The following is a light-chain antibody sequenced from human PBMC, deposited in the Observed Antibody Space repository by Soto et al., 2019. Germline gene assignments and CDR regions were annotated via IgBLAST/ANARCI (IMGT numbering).Light chain of an antibody. J-gene: IGKJ1*01. CDR3: QQYGSSGT. CDR1: QNIHTN. CDR2: GAS. Sequence: DIVITQSPATLCVSPGGRASLSCRSGQNIHTNLSWYQQKPGQAPRLLIYGASNRGTGIPDRFSGSGSGTDFTLTIRRLEPEAFAVYYCQQYGSSGTFGQGTKVDIK. V-gene: IGKV3-20*01.